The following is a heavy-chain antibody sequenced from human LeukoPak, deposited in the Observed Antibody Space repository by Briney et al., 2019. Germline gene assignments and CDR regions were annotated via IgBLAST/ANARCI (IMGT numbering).Heavy chain of an antibody. D-gene: IGHD2-2*01. Sequence: SETLSLTCAVYGGSFSGYYWSWIRQPPGKGLEWIGDINHSGSTNYNLYSQSRVSISVDTSKLQFSLKLSSVAAAGAALYYCARGPPPYTSCRVFAYWGQGTLVTVSS. J-gene: IGHJ4*02. CDR2: INHSGST. V-gene: IGHV4-34*01. CDR3: ARGPPPYTSCRVFAY. CDR1: GGSFSGYY.